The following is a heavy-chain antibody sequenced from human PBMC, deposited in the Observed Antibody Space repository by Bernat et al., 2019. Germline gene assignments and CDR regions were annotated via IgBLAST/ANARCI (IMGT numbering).Heavy chain of an antibody. Sequence: QVQLQESGPGLVKPSETLSLTCTVSGGSISSYYWSWIRQPPGKGLEWIGYIYYSGRPNYNPSLKSRVTISVDTSKSQCSLKLSAVTAADTAVYYCAGGNLGATDYWGQGTLVTVSS. CDR3: AGGNLGATDY. CDR2: IYYSGRP. J-gene: IGHJ4*02. V-gene: IGHV4-59*01. CDR1: GGSISSYY. D-gene: IGHD1-26*01.